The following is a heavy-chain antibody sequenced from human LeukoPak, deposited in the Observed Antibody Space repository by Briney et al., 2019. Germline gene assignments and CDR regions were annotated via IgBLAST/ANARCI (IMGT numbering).Heavy chain of an antibody. V-gene: IGHV1-69*05. Sequence: ASVKVSCKASGGTFSSYAISWVRQAPGQGLEWMGGIIPIFGTANYAQKFQGRVTITTDESTSTAYMELSSLRSEDTAVYYRASETTVNHAPAFDIWGQGTMVTVSS. CDR3: ASETTVNHAPAFDI. J-gene: IGHJ3*02. CDR1: GGTFSSYA. CDR2: IIPIFGTA. D-gene: IGHD4-11*01.